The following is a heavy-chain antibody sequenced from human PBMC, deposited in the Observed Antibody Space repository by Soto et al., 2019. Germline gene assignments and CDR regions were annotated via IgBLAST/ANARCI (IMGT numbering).Heavy chain of an antibody. D-gene: IGHD2-8*01. CDR2: INHSGTT. V-gene: IGHV4-31*03. CDR1: GVSIRSADHY. Sequence: TLSLTCTVSGVSIRSADHYWICIRQHPGKGREGIGYINHSGTTSYNPSLKSRRTISVATSENQFSLILTAVTAADTAVCFCAGWGGFCSDGVCAAPLDPWGQGPLVTVSS. CDR3: AGWGGFCSDGVCAAPLDP. J-gene: IGHJ5*02.